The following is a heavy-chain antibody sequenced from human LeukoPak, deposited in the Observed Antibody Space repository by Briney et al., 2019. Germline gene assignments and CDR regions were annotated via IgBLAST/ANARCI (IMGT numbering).Heavy chain of an antibody. CDR2: MDDSGST. Sequence: SETLSLTCTVSGGSISSYYWSWIRQPPGKGLEWIGYMDDSGSTNYNPSLKSRVTISVDTSKNQFSLKLSSVTAADTAVYYCARTREMTTGHYYYGMDVWGQGTTVTVSS. CDR1: GGSISSYY. CDR3: ARTREMTTGHYYYGMDV. D-gene: IGHD5-24*01. V-gene: IGHV4-59*12. J-gene: IGHJ6*02.